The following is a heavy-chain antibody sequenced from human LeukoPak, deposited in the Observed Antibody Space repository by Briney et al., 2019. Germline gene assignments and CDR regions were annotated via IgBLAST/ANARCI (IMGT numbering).Heavy chain of an antibody. V-gene: IGHV3-53*01. D-gene: IGHD3-22*01. CDR1: GFTVSSNY. CDR3: ARDRPDYYDSSGYPQAFDY. CDR2: IYSGGST. Sequence: GGSLRLSCAASGFTVSSNYMSWVRQAPGKGLEWVSVIYSGGSTYYADSVKGRFTISRDNSKNTLYLQMNSLRAEDTAVYYCARDRPDYYDSSGYPQAFDYWGQGTLVTVSS. J-gene: IGHJ4*02.